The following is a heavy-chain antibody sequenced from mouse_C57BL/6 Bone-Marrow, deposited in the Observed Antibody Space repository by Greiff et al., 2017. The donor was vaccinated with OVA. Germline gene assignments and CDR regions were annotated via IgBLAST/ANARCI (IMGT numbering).Heavy chain of an antibody. Sequence: VQLQQSGPGLVQPSQSLSITCTVSGFSLTSSGVHWVRQSPGKGLEWLGVIWSGGSTDYNAAFISRLSISKDNSKSQVFFKMSSLQADDTAIYYRARKGYYGSSPYGYFEVWGTGTTGTVP. J-gene: IGHJ1*03. CDR2: IWSGGST. V-gene: IGHV2-2*01. D-gene: IGHD1-1*01. CDR1: GFSLTSSG. CDR3: ARKGYYGSSPYGYFEV.